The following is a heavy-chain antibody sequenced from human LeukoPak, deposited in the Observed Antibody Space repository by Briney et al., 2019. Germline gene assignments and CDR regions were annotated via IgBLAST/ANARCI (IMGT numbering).Heavy chain of an antibody. CDR1: GFTFSSYA. V-gene: IGHV3-23*01. CDR2: ITGSGGST. Sequence: PGGSLRLSCAASGFTFSSYAMSWVRQAPGKGLDWVSSITGSGGSTYYADSVKGRFTISRDNSKNTLFLHMNSLRAEDTAVYHCAKVYSIDAYNYPFDYWGQGTLVTVSS. CDR3: AKVYSIDAYNYPFDY. J-gene: IGHJ4*02. D-gene: IGHD5-24*01.